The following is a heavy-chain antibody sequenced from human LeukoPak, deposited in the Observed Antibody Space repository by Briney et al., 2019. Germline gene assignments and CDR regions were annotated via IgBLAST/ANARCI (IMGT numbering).Heavy chain of an antibody. V-gene: IGHV3-7*05. Sequence: GGSLRLSCAASGFTFSNFWMSWVRQAPGKGPEWVANINDDGSGKYYVDSVKGRFTISRDNAKNSLFLQMNSLRAEDTAVYYCASAIVLRPGSLDYWGQGTLVTVSS. CDR1: GFTFSNFW. J-gene: IGHJ4*02. CDR2: INDDGSGK. CDR3: ASAIVLRPGSLDY. D-gene: IGHD3-22*01.